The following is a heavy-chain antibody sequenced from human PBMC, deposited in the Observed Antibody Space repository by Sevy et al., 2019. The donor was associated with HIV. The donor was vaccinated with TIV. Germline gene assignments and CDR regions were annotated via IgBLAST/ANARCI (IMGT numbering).Heavy chain of an antibody. CDR1: GFTLSGYS. Sequence: GESLKISCAASGFTLSGYSISWVRQAPGKGLEWVSSVTPGTDIDYGDSVRGRFTASSDNAKNTVFLQMNSLGDEDTAVYYCARDFLTGDRREAFDIWGQGTKVTVSS. CDR3: ARDFLTGDRREAFDI. V-gene: IGHV3-21*06. CDR2: VTPGTDI. J-gene: IGHJ3*02. D-gene: IGHD7-27*01.